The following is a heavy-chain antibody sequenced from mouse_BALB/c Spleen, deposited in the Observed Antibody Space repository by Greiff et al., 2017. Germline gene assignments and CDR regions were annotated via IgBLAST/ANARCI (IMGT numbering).Heavy chain of an antibody. D-gene: IGHD1-1*01. CDR1: GFSFTGYF. J-gene: IGHJ3*01. Sequence: EVQLQQSGPELVKPGASVKISCKASGFSFTGYFMNWVMQSHGKSLEWIGRINPYNGDTFYNQKFKGKATLTVDKSSSTAHMELRSLASEDSAVYYCARGRYYYGSSPWFAYWGQGTLVTVSA. CDR3: ARGRYYYGSSPWFAY. V-gene: IGHV1-20*02. CDR2: INPYNGDT.